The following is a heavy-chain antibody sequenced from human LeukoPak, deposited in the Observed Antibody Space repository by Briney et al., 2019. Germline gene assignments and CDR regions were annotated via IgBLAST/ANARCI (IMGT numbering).Heavy chain of an antibody. V-gene: IGHV3-7*01. CDR3: ARSYSTQPFDY. J-gene: IGHJ4*02. Sequence: PGGSLRLSCAASGFTFSSYWMSWVRQAPGKGLEWVANIKQDGSEKYYVDSVEGPFTISRDNAKNSLYLQMNSLRAEDTAVYYCARSYSTQPFDYWGQGPLVTVSS. CDR2: IKQDGSEK. D-gene: IGHD2-15*01. CDR1: GFTFSSYW.